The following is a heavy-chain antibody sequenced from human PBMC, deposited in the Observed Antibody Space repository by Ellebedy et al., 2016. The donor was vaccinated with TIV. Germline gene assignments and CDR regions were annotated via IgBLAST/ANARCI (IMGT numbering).Heavy chain of an antibody. CDR2: ISYDGSNK. V-gene: IGHV3-30*04. J-gene: IGHJ4*02. D-gene: IGHD3-16*02. CDR3: AKDRSLAGDY. CDR1: GFTFSSDA. Sequence: GESLKISCAASGFTFSSDAMHWVRQAPGKGLEWVAVISYDGSNKYYADSVKGRFTISRDNSKNTLYLQMNSLRAEDTAVYYCAKDRSLAGDYWGQGTLVTVSS.